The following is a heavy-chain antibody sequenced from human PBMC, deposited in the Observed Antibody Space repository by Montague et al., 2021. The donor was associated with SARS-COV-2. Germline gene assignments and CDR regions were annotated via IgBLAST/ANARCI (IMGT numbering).Heavy chain of an antibody. CDR1: TESFNGYY. V-gene: IGHV4-34*01. CDR2: ISHPGST. J-gene: IGHJ4*02. D-gene: IGHD3-10*01. CDR3: ARGVYNRVLFVVRPRYYFDY. Sequence: SETLSLTCAVYTESFNGYYRTWIRQPPGKSLEWIGEISHPGSTKYNPSLKSRVTISVDAYRKQVSLRLTSVTAADTATYYCARGVYNRVLFVVRPRYYFDYWGQGNMVAVSA.